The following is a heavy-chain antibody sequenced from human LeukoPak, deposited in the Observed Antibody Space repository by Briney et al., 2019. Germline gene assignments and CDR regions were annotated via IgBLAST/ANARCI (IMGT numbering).Heavy chain of an antibody. CDR3: ASTGQLNY. Sequence: GRSLRLSCAASGFTFDDYAMHWVRQAPGKGLEWVSGISWNSGTIGYADSVKGRFTISRDNAKNSLYLQMNSLRAEDTAVYYCASTGQLNYWGQGTLVTVSS. V-gene: IGHV3-9*01. CDR1: GFTFDDYA. D-gene: IGHD6-13*01. J-gene: IGHJ4*02. CDR2: ISWNSGTI.